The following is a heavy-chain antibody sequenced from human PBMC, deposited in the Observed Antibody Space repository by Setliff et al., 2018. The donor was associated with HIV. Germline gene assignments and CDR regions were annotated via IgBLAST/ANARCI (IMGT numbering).Heavy chain of an antibody. Sequence: RASVKVSCKASGYAFTTYDINWVRQATGQGLEWMGWMNPKTGNTVYEQNFQGRVTMTRDTSIDTAYMELSSLRSEDTAVYYCARKVGVTTYYYSSGSIKGALDVWGQGTKVTVSS. V-gene: IGHV1-8*01. CDR2: MNPKTGNT. D-gene: IGHD3-10*01. J-gene: IGHJ6*02. CDR3: ARKVGVTTYYYSSGSIKGALDV. CDR1: GYAFTTYD.